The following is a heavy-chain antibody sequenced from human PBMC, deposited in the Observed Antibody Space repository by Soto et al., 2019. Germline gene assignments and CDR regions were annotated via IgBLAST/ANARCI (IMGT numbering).Heavy chain of an antibody. Sequence: QVQLQESGPGLVKPSQTLSLTCTVSGGSISSGGYYWSWILQHPGKGLEWIGYIYYSGSTYYNPSLKSRVTISVDTSKNQFSLKLSSVTAADTAGYFCARDLKAVAGSNCFDPWGQGTLVTVSS. CDR3: ARDLKAVAGSNCFDP. CDR2: IYYSGST. J-gene: IGHJ5*02. V-gene: IGHV4-31*03. D-gene: IGHD6-19*01. CDR1: GGSISSGGYY.